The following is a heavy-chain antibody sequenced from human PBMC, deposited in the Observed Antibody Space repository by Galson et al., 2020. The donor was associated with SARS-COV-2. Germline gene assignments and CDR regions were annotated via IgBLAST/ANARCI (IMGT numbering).Heavy chain of an antibody. D-gene: IGHD6-19*01. V-gene: IGHV2-70*11. J-gene: IGHJ6*02. CDR2: IDWAGDK. CDR1: GFSLSTSEMC. CDR3: ARIRIAVTPGAYYYYGMDV. Sequence: SGPTLVKPTQTLTLTCTFSGFSLSTSEMCVSWIRQPPGKALEWLARIDWAGDKSFSTSLKTRLTVSKDTSKNQVVFTMTNMDPVDTATYYCARIRIAVTPGAYYYYGMDVWGQGTTVTVSS.